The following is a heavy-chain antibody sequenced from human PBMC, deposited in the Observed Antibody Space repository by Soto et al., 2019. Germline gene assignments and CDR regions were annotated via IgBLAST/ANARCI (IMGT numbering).Heavy chain of an antibody. V-gene: IGHV4-59*01. CDR1: GGSISSYY. D-gene: IGHD6-13*01. J-gene: IGHJ4*02. CDR2: IYYSGST. Sequence: PSETLSLTCTVSGGSISSYYWSWIRQPPGKGLEWIGYIYYSGSTNYNPSLKSRVTISVDTSMNQFSLKLSSVTAADTAVYYCARDSRIGFDYWGQGTLVTVSS. CDR3: ARDSRIGFDY.